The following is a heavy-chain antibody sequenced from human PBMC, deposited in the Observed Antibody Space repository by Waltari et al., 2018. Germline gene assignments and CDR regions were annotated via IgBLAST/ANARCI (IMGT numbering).Heavy chain of an antibody. D-gene: IGHD4-4*01. CDR1: GFTFSSYS. V-gene: IGHV3-48*04. J-gene: IGHJ6*02. CDR3: ARDSDYSNSHYYYGMDV. Sequence: EVQLVESGGGLVQPGGSLRLSCAASGFTFSSYSMNWVRQAPGKGMEWVSCISSSSSTTYYPDSVKGRSTISRDNAKNSLYLQMNSLRAEDTAVYYCARDSDYSNSHYYYGMDVWGQGTTVTVSS. CDR2: ISSSSSTT.